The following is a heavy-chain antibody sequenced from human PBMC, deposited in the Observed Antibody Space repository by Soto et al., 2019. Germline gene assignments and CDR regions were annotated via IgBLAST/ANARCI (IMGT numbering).Heavy chain of an antibody. Sequence: QLQLQESGPGLVKPSETLSLTCTVSGGSISSSSYYWGWIRQPPGKGLEWIGSIYHSGSTYYNPSLKGRVTISLDTSKSQFSLKLSSVTAADTAVYYCGAGHCSTTSCYEPHYWGQGTLVTVSS. D-gene: IGHD2-2*01. CDR2: IYHSGST. CDR3: GAGHCSTTSCYEPHY. J-gene: IGHJ4*02. CDR1: GGSISSSSYY. V-gene: IGHV4-39*01.